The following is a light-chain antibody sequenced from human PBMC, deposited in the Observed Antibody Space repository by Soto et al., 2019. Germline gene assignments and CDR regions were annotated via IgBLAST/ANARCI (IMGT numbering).Light chain of an antibody. Sequence: QPVLTQSPSASASLGPSVTFTCTLSSGHSSYDIAWHQQQPEKGPRYLIKLNSDGSHNKGDGIPDRFSASSCGAERYLTISILQSEDEDDYCCPTWGTDFSVVFGGGTKLTVL. CDR2: LNSDGSH. CDR3: PTWGTDFSVV. V-gene: IGLV4-69*01. CDR1: SGHSSYD. J-gene: IGLJ2*01.